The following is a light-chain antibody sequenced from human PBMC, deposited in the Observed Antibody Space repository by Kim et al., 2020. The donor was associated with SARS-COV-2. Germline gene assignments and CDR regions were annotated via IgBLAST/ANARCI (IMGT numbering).Light chain of an antibody. CDR2: GAS. V-gene: IGKV3-20*01. J-gene: IGKJ2*01. CDR3: RQYGSSPYA. CDR1: QSVSSGY. Sequence: EIVLTQSPGTLSLSPGERATLSCRASQSVSSGYLAWYQQKPGQAPRLLIYGASSRATGIPDRFSDSGSGTDFTLTITRLEPEDVAVYYCRQYGSSPYAFGQGTKLEV.